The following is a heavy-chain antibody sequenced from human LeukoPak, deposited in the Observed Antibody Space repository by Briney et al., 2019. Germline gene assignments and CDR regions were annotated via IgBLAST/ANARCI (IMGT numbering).Heavy chain of an antibody. V-gene: IGHV1-46*01. Sequence: GAAVKVSCKASGYTFTSYYMHWVRQAPGQGLEWMGIINPSGGSTSYAQKFQGRVTMTRDMSTSTVYMELSSLRSEDTAVYYCARWRRGGWSLDYWGQGTLVTVSS. J-gene: IGHJ4*02. CDR3: ARWRRGGWSLDY. CDR1: GYTFTSYY. D-gene: IGHD6-19*01. CDR2: INPSGGST.